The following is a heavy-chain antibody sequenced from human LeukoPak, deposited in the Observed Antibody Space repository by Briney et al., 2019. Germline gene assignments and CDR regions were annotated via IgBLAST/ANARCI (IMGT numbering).Heavy chain of an antibody. CDR3: ASLTVRGAQIDY. CDR1: GFTFSSYW. CDR2: INSDGSST. D-gene: IGHD3-10*01. V-gene: IGHV3-74*01. J-gene: IGHJ4*02. Sequence: GGSLRLSCAASGFTFSSYWMHWVRQAPGKGLVWVSRINSDGSSTSYEDSVKGRFTISRDNAKNTLYLQMNSLRAEDTAVYYCASLTVRGAQIDYWGQGTLVTVSS.